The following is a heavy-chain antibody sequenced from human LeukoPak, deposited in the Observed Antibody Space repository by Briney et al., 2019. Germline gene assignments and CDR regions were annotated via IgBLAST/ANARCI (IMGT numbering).Heavy chain of an antibody. D-gene: IGHD3-10*02. V-gene: IGHV3-30*02. Sequence: GGSLRLSCAASGFTFSSHGMHWVRQAPGKGLEWVAFIRYDGTREYYADSMEGRFNISRDNFKNTLYLQMNSLRAEDTAVYYCAKDNYCGDYEVTSIFGVDWGQGTLDTVSS. CDR3: AKDNYCGDYEVTSIFGVD. J-gene: IGHJ4*02. CDR2: IRYDGTRE. CDR1: GFTFSSHG.